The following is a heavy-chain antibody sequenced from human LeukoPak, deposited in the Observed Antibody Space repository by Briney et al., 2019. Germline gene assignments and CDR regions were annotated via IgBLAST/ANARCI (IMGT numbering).Heavy chain of an antibody. CDR3: AKVRTYFYHGLDV. D-gene: IGHD1-14*01. CDR1: GFTFNSSP. V-gene: IGHV3-23*01. J-gene: IGHJ6*02. Sequence: GGSLRLSCAASGFTFNSSPMSWVRQAPGKGLEWVSGIGAIISGTYYADSVTGRFTISRDNSKDTVFLQIDSLRDEDTAIYYCAKVRTYFYHGLDVWGQGTTVIVSS. CDR2: IGAIISGT.